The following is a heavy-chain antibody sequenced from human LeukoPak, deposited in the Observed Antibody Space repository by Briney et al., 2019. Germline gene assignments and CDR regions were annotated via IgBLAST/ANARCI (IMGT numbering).Heavy chain of an antibody. J-gene: IGHJ4*02. CDR3: AKFNGSGWIDIDY. Sequence: PGRSLRLSCAASGFTFSSYGMHWVRQAPGKGLEWVAVISYDGSNKYYADSVKGRFTISRDNSKNTLYLQMNSLRAEDTAVYYCAKFNGSGWIDIDYWGQGTLVTVSS. D-gene: IGHD6-19*01. V-gene: IGHV3-30*18. CDR2: ISYDGSNK. CDR1: GFTFSSYG.